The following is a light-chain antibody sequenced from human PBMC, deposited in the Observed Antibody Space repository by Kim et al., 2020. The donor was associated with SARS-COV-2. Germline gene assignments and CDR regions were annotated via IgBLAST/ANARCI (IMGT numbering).Light chain of an antibody. V-gene: IGLV4-60*03. CDR2: LEGSGSY. Sequence: QLVLTQSSSASASLGSSVKLTCTLSSGHSSYIIAWHQQQPGKAPRYLMKLEGSGSYNKGSGVPDRFSGSSSGADRYLTISNLQSEDEADYYCETWDRNTHVFGGGTQLTVL. CDR3: ETWDRNTHV. J-gene: IGLJ3*02. CDR1: SGHSSYI.